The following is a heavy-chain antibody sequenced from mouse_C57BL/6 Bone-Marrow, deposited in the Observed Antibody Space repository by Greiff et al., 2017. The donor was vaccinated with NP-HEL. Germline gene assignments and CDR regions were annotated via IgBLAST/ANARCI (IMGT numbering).Heavy chain of an antibody. D-gene: IGHD1-1*01. CDR3: ASHTVVAHYYAMDY. CDR2: IDPSDSYT. V-gene: IGHV1-50*01. CDR1: GYTFTSYW. Sequence: QVQLQQPGAELVKPGASVKLSCKASGYTFTSYWMQWVKQRPGQGLEWIGEIDPSDSYTNYNQKFKGKATLTVDTSSSTAYMQLSSLTSEDSAVYYCASHTVVAHYYAMDYWGQGTSVTVSS. J-gene: IGHJ4*01.